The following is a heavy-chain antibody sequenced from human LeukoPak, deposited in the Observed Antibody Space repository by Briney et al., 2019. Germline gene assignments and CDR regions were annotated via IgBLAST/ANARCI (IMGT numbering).Heavy chain of an antibody. J-gene: IGHJ4*02. V-gene: IGHV1-69*04. Sequence: SVKVSCKASGYTFTGYYMHWVRQAPGQGLEWMGRIIPILGIANYAQKFQGRVTITADKSTSTAYMELSSLRSEDTAVYYCARDPSSRGYSGGDYWGQGTLVTVSS. CDR3: ARDPSSRGYSGGDY. D-gene: IGHD5-18*01. CDR1: GYTFTGYY. CDR2: IIPILGIA.